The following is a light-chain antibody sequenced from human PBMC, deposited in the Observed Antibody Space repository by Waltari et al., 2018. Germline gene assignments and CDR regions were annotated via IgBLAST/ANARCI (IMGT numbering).Light chain of an antibody. CDR1: QDINNY. CDR2: AAS. Sequence: DIQMTQSPSSLSASVGHRVTITCRASQDINNYLAWYQQKPGQIPKLLIYAASTLQSGVPSRFSGSGSGTDFTLTISSLQPEDVATYYCQNYNSVPLFTFGPGTKVDI. J-gene: IGKJ3*01. V-gene: IGKV1-27*01. CDR3: QNYNSVPLFT.